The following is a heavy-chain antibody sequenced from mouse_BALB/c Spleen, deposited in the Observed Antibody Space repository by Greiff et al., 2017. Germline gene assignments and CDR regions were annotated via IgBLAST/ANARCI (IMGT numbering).Heavy chain of an antibody. CDR2: ISDGGSYT. Sequence: EVMLVESGGGLVKPGGSLKLSCAASGFTFSDYYMYWVRQTPEKRLEWVATISDGGSYTYYPDSVKGRFTISRDNAKNNLYLQMSSLKSEDTAMYYCARDRVAPMDYWGQGTSVTVSS. V-gene: IGHV5-4*02. J-gene: IGHJ4*01. D-gene: IGHD1-1*02. CDR3: ARDRVAPMDY. CDR1: GFTFSDYY.